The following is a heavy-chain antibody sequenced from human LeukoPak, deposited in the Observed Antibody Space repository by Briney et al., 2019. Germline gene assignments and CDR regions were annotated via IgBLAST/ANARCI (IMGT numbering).Heavy chain of an antibody. V-gene: IGHV4-38-2*01. D-gene: IGHD3-10*01. J-gene: IGHJ4*02. Sequence: SETLSLTCAVSGYSISSGDCWGWIRQSPGKGLEWIGNIFHSGSTYHNPSLKSRVTISVDTSKNEFSLKLSSVTAADTVVYYCARGIYYLIEYWGQGTLVTVSS. CDR1: GYSISSGDC. CDR3: ARGIYYLIEY. CDR2: IFHSGST.